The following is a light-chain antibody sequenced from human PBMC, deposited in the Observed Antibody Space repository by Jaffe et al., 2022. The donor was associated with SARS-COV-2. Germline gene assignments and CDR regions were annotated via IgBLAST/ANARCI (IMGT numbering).Light chain of an antibody. J-gene: IGLJ1*01. V-gene: IGLV1-44*01. CDR1: ISNIGRNI. CDR3: AAWDDSLTAYV. CDR2: SNH. Sequence: QSVLTQPPSASGTPGQRVTISCSGSISNIGRNIVNWYQQVPGTAPKLLIYSNHQRPSGVPDRFSGSKSGTSASLAISGLQSEDEADYYCAAWDDSLTAYVFGIGTKVTVL.